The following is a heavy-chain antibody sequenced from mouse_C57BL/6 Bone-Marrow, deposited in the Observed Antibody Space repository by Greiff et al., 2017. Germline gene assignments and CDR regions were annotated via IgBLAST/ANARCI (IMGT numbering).Heavy chain of an antibody. D-gene: IGHD1-1*01. Sequence: VKVVESGPELVKPGASVKISCKASGYAFSSSWMNWVKQRPGKGLEWIGRIYPGDGDTNYNGKFKGKATLTADKSSSTAYMQLSSLTSEDSAVYFCARQPDYYGSSYYFDYWGQGTTLTVSS. V-gene: IGHV1-82*01. CDR3: ARQPDYYGSSYYFDY. CDR2: IYPGDGDT. CDR1: GYAFSSSW. J-gene: IGHJ2*01.